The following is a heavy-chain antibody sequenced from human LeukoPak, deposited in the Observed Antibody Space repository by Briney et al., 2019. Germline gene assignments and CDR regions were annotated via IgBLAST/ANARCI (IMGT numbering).Heavy chain of an antibody. D-gene: IGHD5-12*01. J-gene: IGHJ4*02. CDR1: GGSFSGYY. CDR3: ARQRDGYTGGFDY. Sequence: PSETLSLTCAVYGGSFSGYYWSWIRQPPGKGLEWIGEINHSGSTNYNPSLKSRVTISVDTSKNQFSLKLSSVTAADTAVYYCARQRDGYTGGFDYWGQGTLVTVSS. CDR2: INHSGST. V-gene: IGHV4-34*01.